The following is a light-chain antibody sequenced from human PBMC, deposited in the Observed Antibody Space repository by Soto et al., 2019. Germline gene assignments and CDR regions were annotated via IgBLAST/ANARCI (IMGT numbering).Light chain of an antibody. V-gene: IGKV3-20*01. Sequence: DIVLTQSPCTLSLSPGERATLSCRASQSVSSSYLAWYQQQPGQAPRLLIYGASTRSTGMPDRFSGSGSGTAFTITISRLEPEDFAVYYCQQYGSSPPITFGPGTKVDIK. CDR1: QSVSSSY. CDR3: QQYGSSPPIT. J-gene: IGKJ3*01. CDR2: GAS.